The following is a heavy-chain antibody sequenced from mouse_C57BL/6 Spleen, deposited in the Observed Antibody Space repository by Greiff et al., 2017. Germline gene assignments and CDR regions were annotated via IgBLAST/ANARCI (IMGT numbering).Heavy chain of an antibody. Sequence: EVQRVESGAELVRPGASVKLSCTASGFNIKDDYMHWVKQRPEQGLEWIGWIDPENGDTEYASKFQGKASITADTSSNTAYLQLSSLTSEDTAVYYCTTIPLYYYGSSPWFAYWGQGTLVTVSA. V-gene: IGHV14-4*01. J-gene: IGHJ3*01. CDR2: IDPENGDT. CDR3: TTIPLYYYGSSPWFAY. CDR1: GFNIKDDY. D-gene: IGHD1-1*01.